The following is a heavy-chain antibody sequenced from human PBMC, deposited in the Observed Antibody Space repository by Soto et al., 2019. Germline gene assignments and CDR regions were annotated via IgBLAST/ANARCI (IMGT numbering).Heavy chain of an antibody. Sequence: ASVKVSCKASGGTFSSHSISWVRQAPGQGLEWMGRIIPILGIANYAQKFQGRVTITADKSTSTAYMELSSLRSEDTAVYYCARDCSSTSCPSPGYWGQGTLDTVSS. D-gene: IGHD2-2*01. CDR3: ARDCSSTSCPSPGY. V-gene: IGHV1-69*04. CDR1: GGTFSSHS. J-gene: IGHJ4*02. CDR2: IIPILGIA.